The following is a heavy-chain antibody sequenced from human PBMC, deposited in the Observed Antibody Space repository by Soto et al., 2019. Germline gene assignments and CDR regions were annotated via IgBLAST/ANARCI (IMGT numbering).Heavy chain of an antibody. CDR2: LSGSGGTT. D-gene: IGHD3-10*01. Sequence: EVQLLESGGGLVQPGGSLRLSCSTSGFTFSTYAMNWVRQAPGKGLEWVSGLSGSGGTTYYADSVRGRFTISRDNSKNTLFLQMKSLRAEDTALYYCAKQRADYGSGSDTYYFDFWGQGTLVTVSS. V-gene: IGHV3-23*01. J-gene: IGHJ4*02. CDR1: GFTFSTYA. CDR3: AKQRADYGSGSDTYYFDF.